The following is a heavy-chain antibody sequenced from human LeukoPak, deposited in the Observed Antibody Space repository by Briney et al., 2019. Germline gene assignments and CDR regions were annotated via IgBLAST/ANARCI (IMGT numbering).Heavy chain of an antibody. V-gene: IGHV3-11*04. Sequence: GGSLRLSCAASGFTFSDYYMSWIRQAPGKGLEWVSYISSSGSTIYYADSVKGRFTISRDNAKNSLYLQMNSLRAEDTAVYYCAREEYIDTAMVRVYPDYWGQGTLVTVPS. CDR2: ISSSGSTI. CDR1: GFTFSDYY. CDR3: AREEYIDTAMVRVYPDY. J-gene: IGHJ4*02. D-gene: IGHD5-18*01.